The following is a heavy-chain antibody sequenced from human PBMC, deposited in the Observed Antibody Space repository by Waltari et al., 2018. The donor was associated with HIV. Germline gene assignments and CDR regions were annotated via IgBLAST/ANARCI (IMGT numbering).Heavy chain of an antibody. V-gene: IGHV4-39*07. CDR2: IYYSGST. CDR3: ARIPNGVVVIQYYFDY. J-gene: IGHJ4*02. Sequence: QLQLQESGPGLVKPSETLSLTCTVSGGSISSSSYYWGWIRQPPGKGLEWIGSIYYSGSTYYNPSLKSRVTISVDTSKNQFSLKRSSVTAADTAVYYCARIPNGVVVIQYYFDYWGQGTLVTVSS. CDR1: GGSISSSSYY. D-gene: IGHD3-22*01.